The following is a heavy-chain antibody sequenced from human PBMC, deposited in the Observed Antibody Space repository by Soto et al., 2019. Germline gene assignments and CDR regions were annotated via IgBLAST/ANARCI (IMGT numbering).Heavy chain of an antibody. D-gene: IGHD2-15*01. Sequence: NPSETLSLTCAFSVGFISSGGYSCSWMRQPPWKGLEWIGYIYHSGSTYYNPSLKSRVTISVDRSKNQFSLKLSSVTAADTAVYYCARGRSCSGGSCHGLFSWFEPWGQGTLVTVSS. CDR2: IYHSGST. J-gene: IGHJ5*02. V-gene: IGHV4-30-2*01. CDR3: ARGRSCSGGSCHGLFSWFEP. CDR1: VGFISSGGYS.